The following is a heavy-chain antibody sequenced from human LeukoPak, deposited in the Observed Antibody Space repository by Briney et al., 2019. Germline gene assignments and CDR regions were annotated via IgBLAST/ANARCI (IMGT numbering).Heavy chain of an antibody. V-gene: IGHV3-74*01. CDR3: ATKQWLAPPPDS. CDR1: GFSFSNSW. CDR2: INTDGTAT. D-gene: IGHD6-19*01. J-gene: IGHJ4*02. Sequence: GGSLRLSCAASGFSFSNSWMHWVRQAPGKGLESVSRINTDGTATTYADSVKGRFTVSRDNADNTMFLQMNSVRDEDTAVYYCATKQWLAPPPDSWGQGTPVTVSS.